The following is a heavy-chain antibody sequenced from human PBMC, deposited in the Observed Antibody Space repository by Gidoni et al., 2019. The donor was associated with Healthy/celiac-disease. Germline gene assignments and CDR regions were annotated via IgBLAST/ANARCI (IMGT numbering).Heavy chain of an antibody. CDR2: ISAYNGNT. J-gene: IGHJ5*02. D-gene: IGHD2-21*02. V-gene: IGHV1-18*01. Sequence: QVQLVQSGAEVKKPGASVKVSCKASGYTFTSYGIGWVRQAPGQGLEWMGWISAYNGNTNDAQKLQGRVTMTTDTSTSTAYMELRSLRSDDTAVYYCARDSLCGGDCYSGGHWFDPWGQGTLVTVSS. CDR1: GYTFTSYG. CDR3: ARDSLCGGDCYSGGHWFDP.